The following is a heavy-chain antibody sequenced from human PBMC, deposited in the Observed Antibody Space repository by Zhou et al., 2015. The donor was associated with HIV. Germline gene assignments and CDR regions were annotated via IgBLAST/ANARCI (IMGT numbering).Heavy chain of an antibody. CDR3: VRDPGYNDGFDI. D-gene: IGHD5-24*01. Sequence: QEQLGESGGGVVRPGKFLRLSCVASGFTFSSYGMHWVRQAPGKGLEWVAVTWPDVNNKYYSDSVRGRFTISRDNSKNTLYLQMNILRAEDTAVYYCVRDPGYNDGFDIWGQGTVVTVSS. CDR2: TWPDVNNK. CDR1: GFTFSSYG. J-gene: IGHJ3*02. V-gene: IGHV3-33*01.